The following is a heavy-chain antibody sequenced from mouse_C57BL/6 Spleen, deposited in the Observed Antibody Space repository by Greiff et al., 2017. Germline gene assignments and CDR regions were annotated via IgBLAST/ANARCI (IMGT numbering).Heavy chain of an antibody. D-gene: IGHD2-4*01. Sequence: VQLQQPGTELVKPGASVKLSCKASGYTFTSYWMHWVKQRPGQGLEWIGNINPSNGGTNYNEKFKSKATLTVDKSSSTAYMQLSSLTSEDSAVFYGAREGFYYDYDACYFDYWGQGTTLTVSS. V-gene: IGHV1-53*01. CDR3: AREGFYYDYDACYFDY. CDR1: GYTFTSYW. CDR2: INPSNGGT. J-gene: IGHJ2*01.